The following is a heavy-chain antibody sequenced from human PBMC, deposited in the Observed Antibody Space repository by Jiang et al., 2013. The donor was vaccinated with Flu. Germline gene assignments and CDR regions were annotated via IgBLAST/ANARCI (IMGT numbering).Heavy chain of an antibody. Sequence: ETLSLTCAVSGYSISSGYYWGWIRQPPGKGLEWIGSIYHSGSTYYNPSLKSRVTISVDTSKNQFSLKLSSVTAADTAVYYCAREGGGVYGGNSSPAPGPGTKDYWGQGTLVTVSS. CDR2: IYHSGST. D-gene: IGHD4-23*01. J-gene: IGHJ4*02. CDR1: GYSISSGYY. V-gene: IGHV4-38-2*02. CDR3: AREGGGVYGGNSSPAPGPGTKDY.